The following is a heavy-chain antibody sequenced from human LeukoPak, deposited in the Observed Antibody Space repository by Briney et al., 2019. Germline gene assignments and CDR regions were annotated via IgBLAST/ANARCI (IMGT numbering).Heavy chain of an antibody. V-gene: IGHV4-59*08. CDR3: ASYDSSGTNAFDI. J-gene: IGHJ3*02. Sequence: PSETLSLTCSVSGGSISSYYRSWIRQPPGKGLEWIGYIYYSGSTNYNPSLKSRVTISVDTSKNQFSLKLSSVTAADTAVYYCASYDSSGTNAFDIWGQGTMVTVSS. D-gene: IGHD3-22*01. CDR1: GGSISSYY. CDR2: IYYSGST.